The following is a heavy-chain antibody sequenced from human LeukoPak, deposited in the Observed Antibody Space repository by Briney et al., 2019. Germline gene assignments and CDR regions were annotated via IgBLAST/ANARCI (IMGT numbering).Heavy chain of an antibody. D-gene: IGHD2/OR15-2a*01. J-gene: IGHJ4*02. V-gene: IGHV3-15*01. Sequence: AGGSLRLSCAASGFSFMNAWMIWVRQAPGKGLEWVGRIKSNADGGTPDYAAPARGRFTISRDNSKNTLYLQMNSLKTEDTAVYYCTTFYHEYSPYWGRGTLVTVSS. CDR2: IKSNADGGTP. CDR1: GFSFMNAW. CDR3: TTFYHEYSPY.